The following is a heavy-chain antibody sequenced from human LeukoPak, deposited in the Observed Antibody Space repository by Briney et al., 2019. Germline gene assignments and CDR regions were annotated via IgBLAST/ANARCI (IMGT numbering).Heavy chain of an antibody. V-gene: IGHV3-48*01. D-gene: IGHD6-6*01. CDR3: ARVSVVADY. CDR1: GFTFNNYG. CDR2: ISSSSSTI. J-gene: IGHJ4*02. Sequence: TGGSLRLSCAASGFTFNNYGMHWVRQAPGKGLEWVSYISSSSSTIYYADSVKGRFTISRDNAKNPLYLQMNSLRAEDTAVYYCARVSVVADYWGQGTLVTVSS.